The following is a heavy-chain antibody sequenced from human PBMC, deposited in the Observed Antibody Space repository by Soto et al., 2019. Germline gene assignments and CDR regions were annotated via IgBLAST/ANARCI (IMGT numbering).Heavy chain of an antibody. V-gene: IGHV4-59*11. CDR3: ARDGREASGMDV. D-gene: IGHD1-26*01. Sequence: SETLSLTCTVSGGSISSHYWSWVRQAPGKGLEWIGHIYYRGSTSYNPSLRSRSTISVDTSTNQFSLKLNSVTTADTAVYYCARDGREASGMDVWGQGTKVTVSS. J-gene: IGHJ6*02. CDR1: GGSISSHY. CDR2: IYYRGST.